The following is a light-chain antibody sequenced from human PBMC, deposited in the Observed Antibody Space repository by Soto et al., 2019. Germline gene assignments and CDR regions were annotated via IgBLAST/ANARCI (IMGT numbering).Light chain of an antibody. J-gene: IGLJ1*01. CDR1: SSDVGGYDY. CDR3: SSYAGMNSVI. Sequence: QSALTQPPSASGSPGQSVTISCTGTSSDVGGYDYVSWYQQQSGKAPKLLIYEVTKRPSGVPDRFSGSKSGNMASLTVSGLQVEYEADYYCSSYAGMNSVIFGPGTKVTVL. CDR2: EVT. V-gene: IGLV2-8*01.